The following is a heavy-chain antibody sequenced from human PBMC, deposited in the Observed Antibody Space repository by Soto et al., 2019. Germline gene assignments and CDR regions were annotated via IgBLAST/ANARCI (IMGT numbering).Heavy chain of an antibody. Sequence: PSETLSLTCTVSGGSISSYYWSWIRQPPGKGLEWIGYIYYSGSTNYNPSLKSRVTISVDTSKNQSSLKLSSVTAADTAVYYCARVPDYGDANFDYWGQGTLVTVSS. J-gene: IGHJ4*02. CDR1: GGSISSYY. CDR2: IYYSGST. V-gene: IGHV4-59*01. CDR3: ARVPDYGDANFDY. D-gene: IGHD4-17*01.